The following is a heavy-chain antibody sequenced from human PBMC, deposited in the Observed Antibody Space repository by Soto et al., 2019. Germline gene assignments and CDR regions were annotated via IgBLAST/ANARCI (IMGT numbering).Heavy chain of an antibody. CDR3: AKDRLPTSGQRFYFDS. V-gene: IGHV3-23*01. CDR2: ILPDETG. J-gene: IGHJ4*02. Sequence: DVNLLQSGGGSAQPGGSLRLSCATSGFAFSTYAMTWVRQVPGSGLEWVSTILPDETGFYTVSVKGRFTISRDNFRGILYLQMNDLWVEHAAIYFCAKDRLPTSGQRFYFDSWGQGSLVTVSS. CDR1: GFAFSTYA. D-gene: IGHD2-15*01.